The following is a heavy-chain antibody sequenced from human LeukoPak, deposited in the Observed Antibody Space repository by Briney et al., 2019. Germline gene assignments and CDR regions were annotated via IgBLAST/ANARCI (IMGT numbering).Heavy chain of an antibody. Sequence: GGSLRLSCAASGFTFSRYWMQCVRHAPGKGLVWVSHITSDGRSTTYTDSVRGRFTTSRDNAKNTLCLQMNSLRAEDTAVYYCVRDNYGVDYWGQGTLVTVSS. CDR2: ITSDGRST. V-gene: IGHV3-74*03. J-gene: IGHJ4*02. CDR1: GFTFSRYW. CDR3: VRDNYGVDY. D-gene: IGHD3-10*01.